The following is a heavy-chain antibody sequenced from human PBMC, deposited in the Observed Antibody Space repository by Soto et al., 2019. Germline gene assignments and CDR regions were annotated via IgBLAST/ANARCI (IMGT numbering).Heavy chain of an antibody. D-gene: IGHD6-13*01. J-gene: IGHJ6*02. CDR2: IWYDGSNK. V-gene: IGHV3-33*01. Sequence: QVRLVESGGGVVQPGRSLRLSCAASGFTFSSYGMHWVRQAPGKGLEWVAVIWYDGSNKYYADSVKGRFTISRDNSKNTLYLQMNSLRAEDTAVYYCARGSSSWYYHYYYYGMDVWGQGTTVTVSS. CDR3: ARGSSSWYYHYYYYGMDV. CDR1: GFTFSSYG.